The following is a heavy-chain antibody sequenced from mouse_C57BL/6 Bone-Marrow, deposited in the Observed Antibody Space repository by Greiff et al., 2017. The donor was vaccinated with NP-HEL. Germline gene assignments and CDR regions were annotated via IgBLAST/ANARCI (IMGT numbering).Heavy chain of an antibody. CDR2: ISSGGSYT. CDR1: GFTFSSYG. V-gene: IGHV5-6*01. J-gene: IGHJ2*01. CDR3: VRLCY. Sequence: EVQLVESGGDLVKPGGSLKLSCEASGFTFSSYGMSWVRQTPDKRLEWVATISSGGSYTYYQDNVKGRFTISRDKATNTLYLQMSSLKSEDTAMYYCVRLCYWDRGTTLTVTS.